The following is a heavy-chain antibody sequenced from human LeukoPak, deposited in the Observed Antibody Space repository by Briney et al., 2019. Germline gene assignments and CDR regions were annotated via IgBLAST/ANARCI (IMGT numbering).Heavy chain of an antibody. J-gene: IGHJ6*02. V-gene: IGHV4-34*01. CDR2: INHSGST. Sequence: PSETLSLTCAVYGGSFSGYYWSWIRQPPGKGLEWIGEINHSGSTNYNPSLKSRVTISVDTSKNQFSLKLSSVTAADTAVYYCASRGGKGLRWSSSLRRGHASRDYGMDVWGQRTTGTVSS. D-gene: IGHD6-6*01. CDR1: GGSFSGYY. CDR3: ASRGGKGLRWSSSLRRGHASRDYGMDV.